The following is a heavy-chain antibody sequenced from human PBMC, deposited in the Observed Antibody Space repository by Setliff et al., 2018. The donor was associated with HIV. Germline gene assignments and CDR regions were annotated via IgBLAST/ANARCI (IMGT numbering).Heavy chain of an antibody. CDR2: IHDNGKA. CDR3: VRYRSKIDWFDP. Sequence: KLRKTLSLTCTVSGDYISSDDYYWGWIRQAPGKGLEWMGFIHDNGKAFYDTALKSRLTMYADTSRTQFYLNLRSVTASDTAVYYCVRYRSKIDWFDPWGQGTLVTVSS. V-gene: IGHV4-39*01. J-gene: IGHJ5*02. D-gene: IGHD1-26*01. CDR1: GDYISSDDYY.